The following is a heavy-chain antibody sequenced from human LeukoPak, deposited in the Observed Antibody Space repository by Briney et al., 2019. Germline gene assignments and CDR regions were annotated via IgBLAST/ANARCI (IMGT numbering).Heavy chain of an antibody. CDR2: ISSSGSTI. CDR3: ARVSLLRITMIVVVKTGEYYFDY. V-gene: IGHV3-11*01. CDR1: GFTFSDYY. Sequence: GGSLRLSCAAPGFTFSDYYMSWIRQAPGKGLEWVLYISSSGSTIYYADSVKGRFTISRDNAKNSLYLQMNSLRAEDTAVYYCARVSLLRITMIVVVKTGEYYFDYWGQGTLVTVSS. D-gene: IGHD3-22*01. J-gene: IGHJ4*02.